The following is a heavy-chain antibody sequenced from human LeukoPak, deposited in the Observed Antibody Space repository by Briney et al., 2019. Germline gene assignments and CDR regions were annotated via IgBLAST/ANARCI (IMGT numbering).Heavy chain of an antibody. Sequence: GASVKVSCKASGGTFSSYAISWVRQAPGQGLEWMGRIIPILGIANYAQKFQGRVTITADKSTSTAYMELSSLRSEDTAVYYCARGPIAVAGRIDYWGQGTLVTVSS. V-gene: IGHV1-69*04. CDR2: IIPILGIA. CDR3: ARGPIAVAGRIDY. CDR1: GGTFSSYA. D-gene: IGHD6-19*01. J-gene: IGHJ4*02.